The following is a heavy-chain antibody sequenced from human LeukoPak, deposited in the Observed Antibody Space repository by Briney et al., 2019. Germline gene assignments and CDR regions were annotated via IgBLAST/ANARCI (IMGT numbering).Heavy chain of an antibody. CDR3: ARNRIAVAGEFDY. Sequence: RGSLRLSCAASGFTFSSYSMNEVRRAPGKGLEGVLSICSSRSYIYYADSVKGRFTIYRDKVKISLYLQMNSLRAEDTAVSSCARNRIAVAGEFDYWGHGTLVTVSS. J-gene: IGHJ4*01. CDR1: GFTFSSYS. V-gene: IGHV3-21*01. D-gene: IGHD6-19*01. CDR2: ICSSRSYI.